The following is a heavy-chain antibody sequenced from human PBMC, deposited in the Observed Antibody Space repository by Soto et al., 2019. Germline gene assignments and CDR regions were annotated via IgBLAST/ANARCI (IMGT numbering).Heavy chain of an antibody. D-gene: IGHD4-17*01. J-gene: IGHJ6*02. Sequence: ASVKVSCKASGYTFTSYYMHWVRQAPGQGLEWMGIINPSGGSTSYAQKFQGRVTMTRDTSTSTVYMELSSLRSEDTAVYYCARSLFYGDSVGWGMDVWGQGTKVTGSS. V-gene: IGHV1-46*01. CDR3: ARSLFYGDSVGWGMDV. CDR1: GYTFTSYY. CDR2: INPSGGST.